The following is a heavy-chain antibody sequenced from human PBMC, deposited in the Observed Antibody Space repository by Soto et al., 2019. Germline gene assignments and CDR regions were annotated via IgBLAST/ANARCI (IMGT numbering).Heavy chain of an antibody. CDR1: GGSISSSSYY. Sequence: SETLSLTCTVSGGSISSSSYYWGWIRQPPGKGLEWIGSIYYSGSTYYNPSLKSRVTISVDTSKNQFSLKLSSVTAADTAVYYCARSYDILTGYSPRGLFDSRGQGSLVIVSS. J-gene: IGHJ5*01. V-gene: IGHV4-39*01. CDR3: ARSYDILTGYSPRGLFDS. CDR2: IYYSGST. D-gene: IGHD3-9*01.